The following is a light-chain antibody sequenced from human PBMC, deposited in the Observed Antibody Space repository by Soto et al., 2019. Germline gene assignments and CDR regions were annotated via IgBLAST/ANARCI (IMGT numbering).Light chain of an antibody. V-gene: IGKV2-28*01. CDR3: IHTLQTPLT. J-gene: IGKJ4*01. Sequence: DIVVTQSPLSLPVTPGEPASISCRSSQSLLHINGYNYLDWYLQKPGQSPQLLIYLASNRAYGGLDMFSGNGSGTYFTLKISRVEAEDFVDFYCIHTLQTPLTFGGGTKV. CDR2: LAS. CDR1: QSLLHINGYNY.